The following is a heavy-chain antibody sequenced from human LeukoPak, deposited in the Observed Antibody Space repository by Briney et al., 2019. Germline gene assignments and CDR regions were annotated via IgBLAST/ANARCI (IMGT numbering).Heavy chain of an antibody. J-gene: IGHJ3*02. Sequence: SETLSLTCTVSGGSVNSYYWSWIRQPPGKGLEWIGYIYYTGGETNYNPSLKSRLTISVDTSKNQFSLMLTSVTAADTAVYYCARQPGGTAAFDIWAQGTMVTVSS. D-gene: IGHD1-14*01. CDR3: ARQPGGTAAFDI. CDR2: IYYTGGET. CDR1: GGSVNSYY. V-gene: IGHV4-59*08.